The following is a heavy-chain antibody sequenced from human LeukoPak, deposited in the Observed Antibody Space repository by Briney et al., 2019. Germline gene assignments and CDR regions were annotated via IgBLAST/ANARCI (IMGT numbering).Heavy chain of an antibody. CDR3: ARDLRTGIAVAGTEIDY. D-gene: IGHD6-19*01. CDR1: GYTFTSYA. CDR2: INTNTGNP. J-gene: IGHJ4*02. Sequence: GASVKVSCKASGYTFTSYAMNWVRQAPGQGLEWMGWINTNTGNPTYAQGFTGRFVFSLDTSVSTAYLQISSLKAEDTAVYYCARDLRTGIAVAGTEIDYWGQGTLVTVSS. V-gene: IGHV7-4-1*02.